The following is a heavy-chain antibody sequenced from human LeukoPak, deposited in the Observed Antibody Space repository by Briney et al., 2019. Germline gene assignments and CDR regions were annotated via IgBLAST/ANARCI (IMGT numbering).Heavy chain of an antibody. CDR3: AKVVDIFTASVWTVYFYAMDV. J-gene: IGHJ6*01. D-gene: IGHD3-9*01. CDR1: GYTFTSYG. CDR2: ISAYNGNT. Sequence: ASVKVSCKSSGYTFTSYGISWVRQAPGQGLEWMGWISAYNGNTNYSQKFQGRVTMTPDTSTSTAYMELRSLRSDDTAVYYCAKVVDIFTASVWTVYFYAMDVWGQGTTVTVSS. V-gene: IGHV1-18*01.